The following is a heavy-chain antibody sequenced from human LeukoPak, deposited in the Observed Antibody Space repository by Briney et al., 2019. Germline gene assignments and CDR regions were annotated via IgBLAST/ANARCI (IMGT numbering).Heavy chain of an antibody. CDR1: GFTFSSYA. Sequence: GGSLRLSCAASGFTFSSYAMHWVRQAPGKGLEWVAVISYDGSNKYYADSVKGRFTISRDNSKNTLYLQMNSLRAEDTAVYYCARDPGGPEGYYFDYRGQGTLVTVSS. CDR2: ISYDGSNK. J-gene: IGHJ4*02. CDR3: ARDPGGPEGYYFDY. D-gene: IGHD1-14*01. V-gene: IGHV3-30*04.